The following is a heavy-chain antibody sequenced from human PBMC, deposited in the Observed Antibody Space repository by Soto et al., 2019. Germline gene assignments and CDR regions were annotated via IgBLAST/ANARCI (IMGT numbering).Heavy chain of an antibody. CDR2: XRSKAYGGTT. Sequence: EVQLVESGGGLVKPGRSLRLSCTASGFTFGDYAMSWFRQAPGKGLEWVGFXRSKAYGGTTEYAASVKGRFTISRDDSKSIAYLQMNSLKTEDTAVYYCTRVQDFWSGYYSGGYWFDPWGQGTLVTVSS. CDR3: TRVQDFWSGYYSGGYWFDP. CDR1: GFTFGDYA. J-gene: IGHJ5*02. D-gene: IGHD3-3*01. V-gene: IGHV3-49*05.